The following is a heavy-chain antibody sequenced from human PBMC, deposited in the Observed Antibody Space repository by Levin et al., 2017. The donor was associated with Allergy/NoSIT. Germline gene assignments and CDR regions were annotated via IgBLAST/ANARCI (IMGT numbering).Heavy chain of an antibody. Sequence: PSGGSLRLSCTASELSFSTYAMSWVRQAPGRGLEWVSVISGNGVNTYYADSVKGRFTISRDNSKNTLYLQMNSLRAGDTALYYCAKTKLNYQLLGGFDIWGQGTKVTVSS. J-gene: IGHJ3*02. V-gene: IGHV3-23*01. D-gene: IGHD4-11*01. CDR1: ELSFSTYA. CDR3: AKTKLNYQLLGGFDI. CDR2: ISGNGVNT.